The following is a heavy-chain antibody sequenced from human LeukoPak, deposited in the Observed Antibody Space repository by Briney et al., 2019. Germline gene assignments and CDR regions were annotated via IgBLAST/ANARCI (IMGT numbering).Heavy chain of an antibody. Sequence: PGGSLRPSCAASGFTFSSYGMHWVRQAPGKGLEWVAVIWYDGSNKYYADSVKGRFTISRDNSKNTLYLQMNSLRAGDTAVYYCARDPFPHYYGSGSYVGHWGQGTLVTVSS. CDR1: GFTFSSYG. CDR3: ARDPFPHYYGSGSYVGH. V-gene: IGHV3-33*01. J-gene: IGHJ4*02. D-gene: IGHD3-10*01. CDR2: IWYDGSNK.